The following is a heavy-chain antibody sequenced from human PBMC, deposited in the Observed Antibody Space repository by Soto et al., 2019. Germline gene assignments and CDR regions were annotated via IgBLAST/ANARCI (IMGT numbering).Heavy chain of an antibody. CDR2: ISYDGSNK. CDR1: GFTFSRSG. CDR3: AKDLHRPGMNDYYGMDV. Sequence: QVQLMEAGGGVVQPGRSLRLSCEASGFTFSRSGMHWVRQAPGKGLEWVAVISYDGSNKYYTDSVKGRFTISRDNSKNTLYLQMNSQRAEDTAVYYCAKDLHRPGMNDYYGMDVWGQGTTVTVSS. D-gene: IGHD6-13*01. J-gene: IGHJ6*02. V-gene: IGHV3-30*18.